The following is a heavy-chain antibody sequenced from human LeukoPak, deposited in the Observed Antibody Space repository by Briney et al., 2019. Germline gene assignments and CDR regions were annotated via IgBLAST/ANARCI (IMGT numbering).Heavy chain of an antibody. CDR1: GFTFSSYA. CDR3: AKVGQQLVYFDY. V-gene: IGHV3-23*01. CDR2: ISGSGGST. J-gene: IGHJ4*02. D-gene: IGHD6-13*01. Sequence: GGSLRLSCAASGFTFSSYAMSWVRQAPGKGLEWVSAISGSGGSTYYADSVKGRFTISRDNSKDTLYLQMNSLRAEDTAVYYCAKVGQQLVYFDYWGQGTLVTVSS.